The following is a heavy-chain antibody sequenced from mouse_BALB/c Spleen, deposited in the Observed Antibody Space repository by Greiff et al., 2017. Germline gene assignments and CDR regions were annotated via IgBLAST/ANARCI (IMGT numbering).Heavy chain of an antibody. Sequence: QVQLQQSGADLVKPGASVKLSCNASGYTFTSYWMHWVKQRPGQGLEWIGEINPSNGRTNYNEKFKSKATLTVDKSSSTAYMQLSSRTSEDSAVYYCARKVVGMDYWGQGTAVTVSS. CDR3: ARKVVGMDY. J-gene: IGHJ4*01. V-gene: IGHV1S81*02. D-gene: IGHD1-1*01. CDR2: INPSNGRT. CDR1: GYTFTSYW.